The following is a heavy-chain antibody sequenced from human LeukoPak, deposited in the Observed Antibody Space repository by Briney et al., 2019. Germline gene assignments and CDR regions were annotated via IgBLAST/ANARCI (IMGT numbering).Heavy chain of an antibody. CDR2: ISAYNGNT. CDR3: ARDRESYCGGDCFFDY. Sequence: ASVNVSCKASGYTFTSYGISWVRQAPGQGLEWMGWISAYNGNTNYAQKLQGRVTMTTDTSTSTAYMELRSLRSDDTAVYYCARDRESYCGGDCFFDYWGQGTLVTVSS. V-gene: IGHV1-18*01. J-gene: IGHJ4*02. CDR1: GYTFTSYG. D-gene: IGHD2-21*02.